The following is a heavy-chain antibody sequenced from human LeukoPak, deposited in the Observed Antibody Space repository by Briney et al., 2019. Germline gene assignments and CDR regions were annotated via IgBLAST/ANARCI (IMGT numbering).Heavy chain of an antibody. D-gene: IGHD6-19*01. Sequence: PGGSLRLSCAASGFTVSSNYMSWVRQAPGKGLEWVSVIYSGGSTYYADSVKGRFTISRDNSKNTPYLQMNSLRAEDTAVYYCARVWYSSGLNWFDPWGQGTLVTVSS. V-gene: IGHV3-53*01. CDR2: IYSGGST. CDR1: GFTVSSNY. J-gene: IGHJ5*02. CDR3: ARVWYSSGLNWFDP.